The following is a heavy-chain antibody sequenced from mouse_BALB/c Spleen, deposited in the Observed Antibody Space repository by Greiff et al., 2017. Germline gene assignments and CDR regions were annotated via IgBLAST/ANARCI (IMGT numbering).Heavy chain of an antibody. CDR1: GFNIKDYY. CDR2: IDPENGNT. V-gene: IGHV14-1*02. J-gene: IGHJ4*01. CDR3: ASLWSYAMDY. Sequence: QLQESGAELVRPGALVKLSCKASGFNIKDYYMHWVKQRPEQGLEWIGWIDPENGNTIYDPKFQGKASITADTSSNTAYLQLSSLTSEDTAVYYCASLWSYAMDYWGQGTSVTVSS.